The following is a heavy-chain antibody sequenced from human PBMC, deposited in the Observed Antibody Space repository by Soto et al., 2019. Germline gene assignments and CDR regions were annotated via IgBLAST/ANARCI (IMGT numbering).Heavy chain of an antibody. Sequence: ASVKVSCKASGGTFSSYAISWVRQALGQGLEWMGGIIPIFGTANYAQKFQGRVTITADESTSTAYMELSSLRSEDTAVYYCARDLSYDSIKVFDYWGQGTLVTVSS. CDR3: ARDLSYDSIKVFDY. V-gene: IGHV1-69*13. D-gene: IGHD3-22*01. CDR1: GGTFSSYA. J-gene: IGHJ4*02. CDR2: IIPIFGTA.